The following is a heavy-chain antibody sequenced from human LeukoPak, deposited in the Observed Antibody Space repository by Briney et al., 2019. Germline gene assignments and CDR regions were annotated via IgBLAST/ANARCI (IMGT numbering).Heavy chain of an antibody. V-gene: IGHV3-11*01. CDR3: ATDIVATWGDY. J-gene: IGHJ4*02. CDR1: GFTFTDYY. Sequence: GGSLRLSSAASGFTFTDYYMSWIRQAPGKGLEWVSYISSSGSAIYYADSVRGRFTISRDNARNSMFLQMDGLRAEDTAMYYCATDIVATWGDYWGQGTLVTVSS. D-gene: IGHD5-12*01. CDR2: ISSSGSAI.